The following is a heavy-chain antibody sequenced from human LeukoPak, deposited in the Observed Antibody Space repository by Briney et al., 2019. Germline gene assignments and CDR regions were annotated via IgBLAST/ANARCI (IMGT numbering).Heavy chain of an antibody. D-gene: IGHD2-2*01. CDR2: INPNSGGT. Sequence: ASVKVSCKASGYTFTGYYMHWVRQAPGQGLEWMGWINPNSGGTNYAQKFQGWVTMTRDTSISTAYMELSRLRSDDTAVYYCASDYCSSTSCYLDYWGQGTLVTVSS. V-gene: IGHV1-2*04. J-gene: IGHJ4*02. CDR1: GYTFTGYY. CDR3: ASDYCSSTSCYLDY.